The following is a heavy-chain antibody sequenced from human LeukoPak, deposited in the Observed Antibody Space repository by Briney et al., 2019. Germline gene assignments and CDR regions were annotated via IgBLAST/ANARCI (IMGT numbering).Heavy chain of an antibody. V-gene: IGHV3-13*01. J-gene: IGHJ3*01. CDR2: ITPGGDT. D-gene: IGHD4-23*01. Sequence: GGSLRLSCAAPGFTFSNYDMYWVRQTTEKSLEWVSSITPGGDTYYPGSVKGRFTISRDNAKNSLYLQMNSLRAGDTSVYYCVASYGVTSWYAFDFWGQGTMVTVSS. CDR3: VASYGVTSWYAFDF. CDR1: GFTFSNYD.